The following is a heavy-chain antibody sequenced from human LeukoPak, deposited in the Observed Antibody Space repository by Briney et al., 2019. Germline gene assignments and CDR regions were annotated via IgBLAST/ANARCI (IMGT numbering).Heavy chain of an antibody. D-gene: IGHD3-3*01. J-gene: IGHJ5*02. CDR2: INHSGST. Sequence: PSETLSLTCAVYGGSFSGYYWSWLRQPPGKGLEWLGEINHSGSTNYNPSLKSRVTISVDTSKNQFSLKLSSVTAADTAVYYCARYSGDFWSGLSLFDPWGQGTLVTVSS. CDR1: GGSFSGYY. V-gene: IGHV4-34*01. CDR3: ARYSGDFWSGLSLFDP.